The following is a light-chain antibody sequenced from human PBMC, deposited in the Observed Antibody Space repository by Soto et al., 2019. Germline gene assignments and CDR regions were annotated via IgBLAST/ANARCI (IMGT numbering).Light chain of an antibody. J-gene: IGLJ2*01. CDR3: QAWDSSPI. V-gene: IGLV3-1*01. Sequence: SYELTQPPSVSVSPGQTASITCSGDKLGDKYASWYQQKPGQSPVLVICQDTKRPSGIPERFSGSNSGNTATLTISGTQAMDEADYYCQAWDSSPIFGGGTKLTVL. CDR2: QDT. CDR1: KLGDKY.